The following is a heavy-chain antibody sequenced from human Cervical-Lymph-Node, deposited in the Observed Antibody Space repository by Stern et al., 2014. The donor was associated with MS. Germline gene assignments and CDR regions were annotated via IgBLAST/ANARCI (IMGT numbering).Heavy chain of an antibody. J-gene: IGHJ6*02. D-gene: IGHD2/OR15-2a*01. Sequence: VQLVESGGEVKKPGASAKVSCKASGYTFTRYGIAWVRQAPGQSLEWMGWIRTYNANTGFAQRFQERLSMTTDTSTSTVYMELRSLRSDDTAVYYCARDPGGYFHGMDVWGQGTTVTVSS. CDR1: GYTFTRYG. CDR3: ARDPGGYFHGMDV. V-gene: IGHV1-18*01. CDR2: IRTYNANT.